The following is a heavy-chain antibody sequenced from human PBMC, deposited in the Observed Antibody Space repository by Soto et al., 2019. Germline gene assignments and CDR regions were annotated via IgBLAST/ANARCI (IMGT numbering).Heavy chain of an antibody. D-gene: IGHD2-15*01. V-gene: IGHV3-7*01. CDR1: GFIFSKSW. CDR3: ARGGRTATEYQYFNF. J-gene: IGHJ4*02. CDR2: IKEDGRKT. Sequence: GGSLRLSCEASGFIFSKSWIVWVRQAPGKGPEWVANIKEDGRKTYYMDSVKDRFVISRDNSRNSVYLQMNTLRAEDTALYYCARGGRTATEYQYFNFWGQGALVTVSS.